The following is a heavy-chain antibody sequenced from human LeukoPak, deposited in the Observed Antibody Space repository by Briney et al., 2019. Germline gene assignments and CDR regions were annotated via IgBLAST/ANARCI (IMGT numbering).Heavy chain of an antibody. CDR1: GGSISSSNYY. D-gene: IGHD3-22*01. V-gene: IGHV4-39*01. CDR3: ARHSSGYYYYYYGMDV. CDR2: IYNSGST. J-gene: IGHJ6*02. Sequence: SETLSLTCTVSGGSISSSNYYWGWIRQPPGKGLEWIGSIYNSGSTYYNPSLKSRVTIFVDTSKNQFSLKVSSVTAADTAVYYCARHSSGYYYYYYGMDVWGQGTTVTVSS.